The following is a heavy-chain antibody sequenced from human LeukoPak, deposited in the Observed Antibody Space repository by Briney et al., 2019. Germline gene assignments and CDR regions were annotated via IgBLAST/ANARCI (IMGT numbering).Heavy chain of an antibody. D-gene: IGHD3-10*01. CDR3: TTDLGTYYHGSQRLIPIDY. V-gene: IGHV3-15*01. CDR1: GFTFTNAW. Sequence: GGSLRLSCVDSGFTFTNAWMSWVRQAPGKGLEWIGRIKSKTDGETTNYAEPVRGRLTISRDDSKSAVYLQMNSLKIEGTAVYYCTTDLGTYYHGSQRLIPIDYWGQGTLVTVSS. J-gene: IGHJ4*02. CDR2: IKSKTDGETT.